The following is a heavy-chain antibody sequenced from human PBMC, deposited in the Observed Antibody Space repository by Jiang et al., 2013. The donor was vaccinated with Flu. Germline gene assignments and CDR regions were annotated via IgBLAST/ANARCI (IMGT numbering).Heavy chain of an antibody. V-gene: IGHV6-1*01. D-gene: IGHD6-19*01. CDR3: ARGVAVGDTVPFNWFDP. CDR1: GPVSLATELP. J-gene: IGHJ5*02. Sequence: SLTSCHLRGPVSLATELPGTGVRQSPMRGLEWLGRTYYRSKWYNDYAVSVESRITIKSDTFKNQFSLHLNSVTPEDTAIYYCARGVAVGDTVPFNWFDPWGQGALVTVSS. CDR2: TYYRSKWYN.